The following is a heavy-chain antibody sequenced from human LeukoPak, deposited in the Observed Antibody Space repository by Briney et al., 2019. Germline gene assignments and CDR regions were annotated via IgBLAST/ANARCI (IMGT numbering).Heavy chain of an antibody. CDR3: ARAYYYGSGSMDY. Sequence: PSETLSLTCTVSGGSVSSGSYDWSWIRQPPGKGLERIGCIYYSGSTNYNPSLKSRVTISVDTSKDQFSLKLNSVTAADTAVYYCARAYYYGSGSMDYWGQGTLVTVSS. V-gene: IGHV4-61*01. D-gene: IGHD3-10*01. CDR2: IYYSGST. J-gene: IGHJ4*02. CDR1: GGSVSSGSYD.